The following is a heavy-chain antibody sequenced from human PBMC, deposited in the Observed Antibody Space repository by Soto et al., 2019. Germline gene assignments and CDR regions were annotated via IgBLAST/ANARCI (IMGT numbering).Heavy chain of an antibody. Sequence: SETLSLTCAVYGGSFSGYYWTWIRQPPGTGLEWIGEINHSGSTNYNPSLKSRVTISVDTSKNQFSLKLTSVTAADTAVYYCATSFLAVAGPDYFDDWGPGTLVTVSS. V-gene: IGHV4-34*01. J-gene: IGHJ4*02. CDR1: GGSFSGYY. CDR2: INHSGST. D-gene: IGHD6-19*01. CDR3: ATSFLAVAGPDYFDD.